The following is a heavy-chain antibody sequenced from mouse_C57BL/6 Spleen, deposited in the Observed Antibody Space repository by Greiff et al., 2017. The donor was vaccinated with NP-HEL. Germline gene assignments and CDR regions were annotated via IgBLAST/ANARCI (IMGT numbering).Heavy chain of an antibody. CDR1: GYTFTDYN. J-gene: IGHJ2*01. CDR3: ALTGTY. D-gene: IGHD4-1*01. V-gene: IGHV1-26*01. Sequence: EVKLQQSGPELVKPGASVKISCKASGYTFTDYNMNWVKQSHGKSLEWIGDINPNNGGTSYNQKFKGKATLTVDKSSSTAYMELRSLTSEDSAVYYCALTGTYWGQGTTLTVSS. CDR2: INPNNGGT.